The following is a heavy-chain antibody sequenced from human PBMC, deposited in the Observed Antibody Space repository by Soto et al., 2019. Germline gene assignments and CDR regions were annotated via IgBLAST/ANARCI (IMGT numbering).Heavy chain of an antibody. V-gene: IGHV4-59*01. Sequence: SSETLSLTCTVSGGSISSYYWSWIRQPPGKGLEWIWYIYYSGSTNYNPSLKSRVTISVDTSKNQFSLKLSSVTAADTAVYYCAREIRGIAAAGQDAFDIWGQGTMVT. J-gene: IGHJ3*02. CDR3: AREIRGIAAAGQDAFDI. CDR2: IYYSGST. CDR1: GGSISSYY. D-gene: IGHD6-13*01.